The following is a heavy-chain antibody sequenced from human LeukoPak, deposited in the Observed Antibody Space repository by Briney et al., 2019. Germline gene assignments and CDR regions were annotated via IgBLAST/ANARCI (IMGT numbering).Heavy chain of an antibody. J-gene: IGHJ4*02. V-gene: IGHV4-39*01. D-gene: IGHD6-13*01. CDR1: GXSISSSTYY. CDR3: ARGASGSSSFIDY. CDR2: IYYSGST. Sequence: PSETLSLTCTVSGXSISSSTYYWGWIRQPPGKGLEWIGSIYYSGSTYYNPSLKSRVTISVDTSKDQFSLKLSSVTAADTAVYYCARGASGSSSFIDYWGQGTLVTVSS.